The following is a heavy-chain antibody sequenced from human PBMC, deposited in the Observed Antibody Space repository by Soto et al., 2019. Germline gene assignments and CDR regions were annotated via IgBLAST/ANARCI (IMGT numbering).Heavy chain of an antibody. Sequence: PSETLSLTCAVYGGSFSGYCLTWVRQPPGNGLEWIGEVDHSGSTSYNPSLKSRVTISVDTSKNQFSLKLNSLTAADTAVYYCARGPFRVEMATTRRAFDIWGEGTMVTVSS. D-gene: IGHD5-12*01. CDR2: VDHSGST. CDR1: GGSFSGYC. V-gene: IGHV4-34*01. J-gene: IGHJ3*02. CDR3: ARGPFRVEMATTRRAFDI.